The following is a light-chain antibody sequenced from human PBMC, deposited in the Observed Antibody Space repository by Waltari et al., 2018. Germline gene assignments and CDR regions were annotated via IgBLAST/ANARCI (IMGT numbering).Light chain of an antibody. CDR1: NIGRKP. CDR3: QVWDGGRVV. J-gene: IGLJ2*01. CDR2: DDS. Sequence: SYVLTQPPSESVAPGQDATITCGGNNIGRKPVHWYQQKPGQAPVLVVCDDSDRAAGIPGGCSGSKAGDPATLTFGRVEAGDEADYSCQVWDGGRVVFGGGTKLTVL. V-gene: IGLV3-21*02.